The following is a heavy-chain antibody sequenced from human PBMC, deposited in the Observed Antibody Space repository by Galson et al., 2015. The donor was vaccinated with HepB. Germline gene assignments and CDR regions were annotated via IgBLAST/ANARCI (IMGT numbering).Heavy chain of an antibody. V-gene: IGHV4-59*01. CDR3: ARFLYWSDSKWFDP. J-gene: IGHJ5*02. CDR1: RGSISSYT. D-gene: IGHD3-3*01. Sequence: QVQLQESGPGLVKPSETLSLTCTVSRGSISSYTWSWIRQPPGKGLEWIGNVHYSGSTNYNPSLKSRVTILVDSSKNQFSLKLNSVTAADTAVYYCARFLYWSDSKWFDPWGQGTLVTVSS. CDR2: VHYSGST.